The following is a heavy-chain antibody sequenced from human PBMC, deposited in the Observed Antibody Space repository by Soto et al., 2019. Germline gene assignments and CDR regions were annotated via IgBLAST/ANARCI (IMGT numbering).Heavy chain of an antibody. CDR3: AKQKWATPHYSYSRDV. Sequence: GGSLRLSCAACGFTFSSYSMNWVRQAPGKGLEWVSYISSSSSTIYYADPVKGRFTISRDNAKNSLYLQMNSLRAEDTAVYYGAKQKWATPHYSYSRDVGGKGTTVTAPS. D-gene: IGHD5-12*01. CDR2: ISSSSSTI. V-gene: IGHV3-48*01. CDR1: GFTFSSYS. J-gene: IGHJ6*03.